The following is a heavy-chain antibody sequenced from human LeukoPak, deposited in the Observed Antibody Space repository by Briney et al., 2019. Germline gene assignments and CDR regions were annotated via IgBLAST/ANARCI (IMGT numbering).Heavy chain of an antibody. V-gene: IGHV3-23*01. CDR2: ISGSGGST. CDR3: AKDPGGETRNSKRRGYFDY. J-gene: IGHJ4*02. Sequence: GGSLRLSCAASGFTFSSYAMSWVRQAPGKWLEWVSAISGSGGSTYYADSVKGRFTISRDNSKNTLYLQMNSLRAEDTAVYYCAKDPGGETRNSKRRGYFDYWGQGTLVTVSS. D-gene: IGHD1-14*01. CDR1: GFTFSSYA.